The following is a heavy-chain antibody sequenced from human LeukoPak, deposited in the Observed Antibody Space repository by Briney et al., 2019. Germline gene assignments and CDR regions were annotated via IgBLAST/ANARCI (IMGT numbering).Heavy chain of an antibody. D-gene: IGHD1-26*01. J-gene: IGHJ4*02. V-gene: IGHV3-21*01. CDR1: GFTFSSYE. CDR3: ARGPWSKGY. CDR2: ISSSSSYI. Sequence: GGSLRLSCAASGFTFSSYEMNWVRQAPGKGLEWVSSISSSSSYIYYADSVKGRFTISRDNAKNSLYLQMNSLRAEDTAVYYCARGPWSKGYWGQGTLVTVSS.